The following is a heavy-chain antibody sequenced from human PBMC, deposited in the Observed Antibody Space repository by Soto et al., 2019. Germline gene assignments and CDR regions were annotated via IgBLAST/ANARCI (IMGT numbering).Heavy chain of an antibody. Sequence: ASVKISCKASGGTFSSYAISWVRQAPGQGLEWMGGIIPIFGTANYAQKFKGRVTITADKSTSTAYMELSSLRSEDTAVYYCAIGPIRGQSWFEPWGKGTLVTVSS. CDR3: AIGPIRGQSWFEP. CDR2: IIPIFGTA. CDR1: GGTFSSYA. J-gene: IGHJ5*02. V-gene: IGHV1-69*06. D-gene: IGHD3-10*01.